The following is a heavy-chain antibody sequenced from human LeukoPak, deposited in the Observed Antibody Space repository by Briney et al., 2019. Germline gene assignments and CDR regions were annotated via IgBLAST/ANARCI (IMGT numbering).Heavy chain of an antibody. CDR2: ISSSSSTI. CDR1: GFTFSSYS. Sequence: GGSLRLSCAASGFTFSSYSMNWVRQAPGKGLEWVSYISSSSSTIYYADSVKGRFTISRDNAKNSLYLQMNSLRAEDTAVYYCARGSRPGRGYSYGLDYWGQGTLVTVSS. D-gene: IGHD5-18*01. V-gene: IGHV3-48*04. CDR3: ARGSRPGRGYSYGLDY. J-gene: IGHJ4*02.